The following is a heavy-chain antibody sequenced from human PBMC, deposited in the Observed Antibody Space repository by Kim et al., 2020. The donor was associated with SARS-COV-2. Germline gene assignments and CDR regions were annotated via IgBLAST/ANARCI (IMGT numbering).Heavy chain of an antibody. Sequence: GGEKYYVDSVKGRFTISRDNAKNSLYLQMNSLRAEDTAVYYCARGRGVDYWGQGTLVTVSS. CDR2: GGEK. V-gene: IGHV3-7*01. J-gene: IGHJ4*02. CDR3: ARGRGVDY.